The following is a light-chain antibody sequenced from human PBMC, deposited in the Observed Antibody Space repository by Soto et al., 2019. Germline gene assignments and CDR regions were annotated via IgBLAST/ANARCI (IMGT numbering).Light chain of an antibody. CDR1: KSVLFRSHNKNY. CDR3: QQYYDSLRT. Sequence: DIVMSQSPDCLAVSLGERATINCRASKSVLFRSHNKNYLAGSQQISGQPPKLLISWASSRESWVPDRFSGSWSRTDFTLTISSLQAEDVAVYYCQQYYDSLRTFYQGTKVE. CDR2: WAS. J-gene: IGKJ1*01. V-gene: IGKV4-1*01.